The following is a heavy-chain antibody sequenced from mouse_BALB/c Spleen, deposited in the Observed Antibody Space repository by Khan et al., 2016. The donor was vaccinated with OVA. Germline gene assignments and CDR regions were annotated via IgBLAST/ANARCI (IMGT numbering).Heavy chain of an antibody. D-gene: IGHD1-1*01. CDR1: GYTFTSYW. V-gene: IGHV1-87*01. CDR3: ARDGSSYAWFAY. J-gene: IGHJ3*01. Sequence: QVQLKQSGAELARPGASVKLSCKASGYTFTSYWMQWVKQRPGQGLEWIGAIYPGDGDTRYTQKFKGKATLTADKSSSTAYMQLSRLASEDSAVHYCARDGSSYAWFAYWGQGTLVTVSA. CDR2: IYPGDGDT.